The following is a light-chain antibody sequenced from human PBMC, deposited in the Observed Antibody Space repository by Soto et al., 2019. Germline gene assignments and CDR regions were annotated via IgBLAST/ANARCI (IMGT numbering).Light chain of an antibody. CDR3: QESYSFLWGT. V-gene: IGKV1-39*01. CDR2: STS. Sequence: DIQMNHSPSSLSASVGDRVTITCRASQNINNYLNWYQQKPGKAPNLLIYSTSNLQSGVPSRFSGSGSGTDFTLTISSLQPDDFATYYCQESYSFLWGTCGQGTKVDIK. J-gene: IGKJ1*01. CDR1: QNINNY.